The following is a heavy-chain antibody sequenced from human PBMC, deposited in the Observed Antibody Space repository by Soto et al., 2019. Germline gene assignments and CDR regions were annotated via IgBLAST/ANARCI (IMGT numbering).Heavy chain of an antibody. V-gene: IGHV1-69*08. CDR3: ARDAHVDKAMEIG. CDR1: GATFSRYT. Sequence: SVKVSCKASGATFSRYTISWVRQAPGQVLEWMGRVIXILGTXNYAQKLQGRXXITADKSXXKAYMELSSLRSEETAVYYCARDAHVDKAMEIGWGQGTLVTVSS. J-gene: IGHJ4*02. CDR2: VIXILGTX. D-gene: IGHD5-18*01.